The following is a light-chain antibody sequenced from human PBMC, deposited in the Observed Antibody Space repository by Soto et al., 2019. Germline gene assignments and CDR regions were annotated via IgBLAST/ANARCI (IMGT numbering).Light chain of an antibody. CDR3: AAWDDSLSGRV. V-gene: IGLV1-47*01. J-gene: IGLJ3*02. CDR2: RNN. Sequence: QSAVTQPPSVSGAPGQRVTISCTGTSSNIGAGYDVHWYQHLPGTAPKLLIYRNNQRPSGVTDRFSGSKSGTSASLAISGLRSEDEADYYCAAWDDSLSGRVFGGGTKLTVL. CDR1: SSNIGAGYD.